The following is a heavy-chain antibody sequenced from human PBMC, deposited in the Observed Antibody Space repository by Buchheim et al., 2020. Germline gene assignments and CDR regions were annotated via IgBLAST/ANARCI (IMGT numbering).Heavy chain of an antibody. CDR3: VRDLCGGSDY. CDR1: GFTFSNYW. CDR2: IDEHGSIT. V-gene: IGHV3-74*01. Sequence: EVQLVESGGGLIRPGGSLRLSCAASGFTFSNYWMHWVRPVPGKGLVWVSRIDEHGSITNYADSVKGRFTISRDNATNTLCLQMNSLRAEDTAVYYCVRDLCGGSDYGGQG. D-gene: IGHD6-25*01. J-gene: IGHJ4*02.